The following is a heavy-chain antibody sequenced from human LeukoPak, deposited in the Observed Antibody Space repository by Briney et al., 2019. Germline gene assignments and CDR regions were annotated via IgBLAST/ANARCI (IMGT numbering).Heavy chain of an antibody. J-gene: IGHJ4*02. CDR1: GFTFSSYA. V-gene: IGHV3-30-3*01. CDR3: ARDIQRYSSSWYRFGDY. Sequence: GKSLRLSCAASGFTFSSYAMHWVRQAPGKGLEWVAVISYDGSNKYYADSVKGRFTISRDNSKHTLYLQMNSLRAEDTAVYYCARDIQRYSSSWYRFGDYWGQGTLVTVSS. D-gene: IGHD6-13*01. CDR2: ISYDGSNK.